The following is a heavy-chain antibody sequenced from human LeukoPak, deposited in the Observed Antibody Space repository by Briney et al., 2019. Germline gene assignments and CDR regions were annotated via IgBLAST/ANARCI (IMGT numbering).Heavy chain of an antibody. Sequence: GGSLRLSCAASGFTFSSYTMTWVRQAPGKGLEWVAVISYDGSNKYYADSVKGRFTISRDNSKNTLYLQMNSLRAEDTAVYYCARPPTAMGAFDTWGQGTMVTVSS. CDR2: ISYDGSNK. D-gene: IGHD5-18*01. V-gene: IGHV3-30-3*01. CDR1: GFTFSSYT. J-gene: IGHJ3*02. CDR3: ARPPTAMGAFDT.